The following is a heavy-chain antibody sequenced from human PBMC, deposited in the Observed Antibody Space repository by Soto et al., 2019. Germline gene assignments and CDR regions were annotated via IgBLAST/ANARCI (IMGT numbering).Heavy chain of an antibody. Sequence: GGSLRLSCAASGFTFSSYAMSWVRQAPGKGLEWVSAISGSGGSTYYADSVKGRFTISRDNSKNTLYLQMNSLRAEDTAVYYCAKTGRGGSGSYFDFDPWGQGTLVTVSS. CDR3: AKTGRGGSGSYFDFDP. D-gene: IGHD3-10*01. J-gene: IGHJ5*02. CDR2: ISGSGGST. V-gene: IGHV3-23*01. CDR1: GFTFSSYA.